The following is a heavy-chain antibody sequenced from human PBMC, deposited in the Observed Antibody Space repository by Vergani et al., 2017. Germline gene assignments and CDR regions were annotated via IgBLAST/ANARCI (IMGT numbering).Heavy chain of an antibody. CDR2: IKSKTDGGTT. CDR1: GFTFSSYA. CDR3: TTDVGFDWFHYDVY. J-gene: IGHJ4*02. D-gene: IGHD3-9*01. V-gene: IGHV3-15*01. Sequence: EVQLLESGGGLVQPGGSLRLSCAASGFTFSSYAMSWVRQAPGKGLEWVGRIKSKTDGGTTDYAAPVKGRFTISRDDSKNTLYLQMNSLKTEDTAVYYCTTDVGFDWFHYDVYWGQGTLVTVSS.